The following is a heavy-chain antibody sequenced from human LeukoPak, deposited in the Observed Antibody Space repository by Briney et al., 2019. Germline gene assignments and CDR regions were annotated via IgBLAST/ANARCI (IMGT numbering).Heavy chain of an antibody. J-gene: IGHJ3*02. CDR3: ARLYAEGPPGI. V-gene: IGHV5-51*01. CDR2: IYAGDSGT. D-gene: IGHD2-8*01. Sequence: GESLKISCKGSGYSFTNYWIGWVRQMPGKGLEWMGIIYAGDSGTRYSPSFQGQVTISVDRSISTAYLHWSSLKASDTAMYYCARLYAEGPPGIWGQGTMVTVSS. CDR1: GYSFTNYW.